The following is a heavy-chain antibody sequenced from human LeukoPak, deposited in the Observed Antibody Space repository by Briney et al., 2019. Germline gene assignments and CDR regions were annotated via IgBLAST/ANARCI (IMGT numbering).Heavy chain of an antibody. CDR1: GYTFTSYG. D-gene: IGHD5-24*01. CDR2: ISAYNGNT. CDR3: ARDEGGYNPFDY. Sequence: ASGEVSCKASGYTFTSYGISWVRQAPGQGVGWRGWISAYNGNTNYAQKLQGRVTMTTDTSTSTAYMELRSLRSDDTAVYYCARDEGGYNPFDYWGQGTLVTVSS. J-gene: IGHJ4*02. V-gene: IGHV1-18*01.